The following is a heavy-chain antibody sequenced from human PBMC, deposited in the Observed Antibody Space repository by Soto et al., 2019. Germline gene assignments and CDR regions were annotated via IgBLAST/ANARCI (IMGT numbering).Heavy chain of an antibody. D-gene: IGHD3-16*01. CDR1: GGSISSYY. J-gene: IGHJ4*02. CDR2: IYDSGST. V-gene: IGHV4-59*01. Sequence: QVQLQESGPGLVKPSETLSLTCTVSGGSISSYYWSWIRQPPGKGLEWIGYIYDSGSTNYNPSLKGRVTISVDTSKNQFSLRLSSVTAADTAVYYCARAWGRVFDYWGQGTLVNVSS. CDR3: ARAWGRVFDY.